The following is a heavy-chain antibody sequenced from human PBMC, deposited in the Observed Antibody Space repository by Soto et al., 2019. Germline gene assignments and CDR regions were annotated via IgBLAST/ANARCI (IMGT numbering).Heavy chain of an antibody. Sequence: QVQLVESGGGVVQPGGSLRLSCAASGFTFSYYGFHWVRQAPGKGLEWVAVMHTGGNEKYYVDSVKGRLTVSRDDSRNMVYLEMSGLRAEDTSEYFCARDADTTGHYSHFDLWGQGALVAVS. CDR2: MHTGGNEK. D-gene: IGHD3-9*01. CDR3: ARDADTTGHYSHFDL. V-gene: IGHV3-33*08. J-gene: IGHJ4*02. CDR1: GFTFSYYG.